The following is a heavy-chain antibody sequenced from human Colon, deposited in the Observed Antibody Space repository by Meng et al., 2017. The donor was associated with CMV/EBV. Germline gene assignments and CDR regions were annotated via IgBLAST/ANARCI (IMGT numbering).Heavy chain of an antibody. D-gene: IGHD4-23*01. CDR1: GFTFGDYY. Sequence: GGSLRLSCAASGFTFGDYYVSWIRQAPGKGLEWVSYISDTGHTLYYADSVQGRFTVSRGNAKSSLYLEMQSLRVEDTAVYYCARVGGNSDMDVWGQGTTVTVSS. CDR2: ISDTGHTL. CDR3: ARVGGNSDMDV. V-gene: IGHV3-11*01. J-gene: IGHJ6*02.